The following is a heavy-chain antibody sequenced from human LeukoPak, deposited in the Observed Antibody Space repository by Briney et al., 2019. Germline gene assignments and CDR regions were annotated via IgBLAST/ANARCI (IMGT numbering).Heavy chain of an antibody. CDR3: ARNLEERGRVTTGLAWFDP. CDR1: GYTFTNYG. V-gene: IGHV1-18*01. Sequence: GASVKVSCKTSGYTFTNYGISWVRQAPGQGLVWMGWISAYNGNTNYAQKLQGRVTMTTDTSTSTAYMELRSLTSDDTAVYYCARNLEERGRVTTGLAWFDPWGQGTLVTVSS. J-gene: IGHJ5*02. D-gene: IGHD4-17*01. CDR2: ISAYNGNT.